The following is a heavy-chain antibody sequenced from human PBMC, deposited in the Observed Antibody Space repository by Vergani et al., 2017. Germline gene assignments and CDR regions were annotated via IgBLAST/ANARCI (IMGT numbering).Heavy chain of an antibody. Sequence: EVQLLESGGGLVQPGGSLRLSCAASGFIFSDHYMDWVRQAPGKGLEWVGRIRNKANDYTTQYAASVKGRFTISRDDSKSYLYLQMNSLQTEDTALYYCVRVKGSNWYDHLYDIWGQGTLVTVSS. V-gene: IGHV3-72*01. CDR3: VRVKGSNWYDHLYDI. D-gene: IGHD1-1*01. CDR2: IRNKANDYTT. J-gene: IGHJ3*02. CDR1: GFIFSDHY.